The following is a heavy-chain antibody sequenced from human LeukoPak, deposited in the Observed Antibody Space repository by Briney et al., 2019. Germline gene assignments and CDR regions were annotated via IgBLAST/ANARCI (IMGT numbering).Heavy chain of an antibody. CDR2: IYHSGST. CDR1: GGSISSSNW. D-gene: IGHD1-7*01. CDR3: ARPHRSKLRGFDY. Sequence: SGTLSLTCAVSGGSISSSNWWHWVRQTPGKGLEWIGEIYHSGSTNYNPSLKSRVTISVDKSKNQFSLKLSSVTAADTAVYYCARPHRSKLRGFDYWGQGTLVTVSS. J-gene: IGHJ4*02. V-gene: IGHV4-4*02.